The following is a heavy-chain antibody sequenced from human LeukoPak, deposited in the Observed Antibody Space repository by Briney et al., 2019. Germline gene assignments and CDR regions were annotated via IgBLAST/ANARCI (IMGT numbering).Heavy chain of an antibody. J-gene: IGHJ5*02. V-gene: IGHV4-31*03. CDR2: IYFSRST. CDR1: GGSISGGGYY. CDR3: ARAQYCSSTSCYSSWFDP. Sequence: SETLSLTCSVSGGSISGGGYYWSWIRQHPGKGLEWIGYIYFSRSTYYNPSLKSRVTISVDTSKNQFSLKLSSVTAADTAIYYCARAQYCSSTSCYSSWFDPWGQGTLVTVSS. D-gene: IGHD2-2*02.